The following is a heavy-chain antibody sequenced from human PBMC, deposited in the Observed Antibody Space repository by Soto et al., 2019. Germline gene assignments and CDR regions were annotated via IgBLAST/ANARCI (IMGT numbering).Heavy chain of an antibody. Sequence: QVQLVQSGAEVKKPGASVKVSCKASGYSFTSYYIHWVRQAPGQGLEWMGMINPSGGSTNYAQKFQGRVTMTRDTSTDTVYMELSSLRSEDTAVYYCARGYYDILTGYPTGPNFDYWGQGTLVTVSS. J-gene: IGHJ4*02. CDR1: GYSFTSYY. CDR2: INPSGGST. D-gene: IGHD3-9*01. V-gene: IGHV1-46*01. CDR3: ARGYYDILTGYPTGPNFDY.